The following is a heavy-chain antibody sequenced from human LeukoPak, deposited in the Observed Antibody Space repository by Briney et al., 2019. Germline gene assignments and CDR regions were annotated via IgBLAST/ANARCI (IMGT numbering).Heavy chain of an antibody. D-gene: IGHD1-20*01. CDR2: IFYSGRT. V-gene: IGHV4-59*12. J-gene: IGHJ5*02. CDR1: GDSISSYY. Sequence: SETLSLTCTVSGDSISSYYWSWIRQPPGKGLEWIGYIFYSGRTNYNPSRNSRVTMSVDTSKNQFSLKLSSVTAADTAVYYCARERGDNWNVGPWGQGTLVTVSS. CDR3: ARERGDNWNVGP.